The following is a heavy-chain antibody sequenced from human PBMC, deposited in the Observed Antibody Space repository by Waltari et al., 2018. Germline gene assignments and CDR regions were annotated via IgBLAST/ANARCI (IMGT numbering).Heavy chain of an antibody. J-gene: IGHJ4*02. D-gene: IGHD6-13*01. CDR2: IYTSGST. Sequence: QVQLQESGPGLVKPSQTLSLTCTVSGGSISSGSYYWSWIRQPAGKGLEWIGRIYTSGSTNYNPSLKIRVTISVDTSKNQFSLKLSSVTAADTAVYYCARDLGPGTFDYWGQGTLVTVSS. CDR3: ARDLGPGTFDY. CDR1: GGSISSGSYY. V-gene: IGHV4-61*02.